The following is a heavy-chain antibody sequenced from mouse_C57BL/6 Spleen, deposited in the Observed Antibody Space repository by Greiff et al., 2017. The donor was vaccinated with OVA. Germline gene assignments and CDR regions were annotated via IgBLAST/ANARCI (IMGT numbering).Heavy chain of an antibody. CDR3: VREDGGYYAYYFDY. D-gene: IGHD2-3*01. J-gene: IGHJ2*01. V-gene: IGHV10-1*01. CDR1: GFSFNTYA. CDR2: IRSKSNNYAT. Sequence: EVQRVESGGGLVQPKGSLKLSCAASGFSFNTYAMNWVRQAPGKGLEWVARIRSKSNNYATYYADSVKDRFTISRDDSESMLYLQMNNLKTEDTAMYYCVREDGGYYAYYFDYWGQGTTLTVSS.